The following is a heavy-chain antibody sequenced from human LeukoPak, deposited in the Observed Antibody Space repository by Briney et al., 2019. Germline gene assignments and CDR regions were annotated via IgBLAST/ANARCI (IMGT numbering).Heavy chain of an antibody. V-gene: IGHV3-21*01. CDR3: ARDPYSGAYGDTYYYMDV. CDR1: GFSFSSYN. Sequence: GGSLRLSCEASGFSFSSYNMDWVRQTPGKGLEWISSITTSSSYTFYADSVKGRFTISRDNARNSLYLQMNSLTAEDTAVYYCARDPYSGAYGDTYYYMDVWGKGTTVTISS. D-gene: IGHD1-26*01. CDR2: ITTSSSYT. J-gene: IGHJ6*03.